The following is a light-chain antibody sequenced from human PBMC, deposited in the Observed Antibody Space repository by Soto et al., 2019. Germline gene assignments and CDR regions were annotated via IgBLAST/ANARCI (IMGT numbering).Light chain of an antibody. Sequence: DIRVTQSPASLSASVGDRIIITCRASQKINRNLNWYQQKPGKAPSLLVYGASTLQAGVTSRFNASGSGTEFTLTITSLQPEDFATYFCQQTYSIFPFTFGGGTKVDI. CDR2: GAS. V-gene: IGKV1-39*01. CDR1: QKINRN. CDR3: QQTYSIFPFT. J-gene: IGKJ4*01.